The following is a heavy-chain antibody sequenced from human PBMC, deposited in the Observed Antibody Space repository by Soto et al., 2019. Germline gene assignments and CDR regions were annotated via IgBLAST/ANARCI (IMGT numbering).Heavy chain of an antibody. CDR1: GYSFTSYW. Sequence: GESLKISCKGSGYSFTSYWISWVRQMPGKGQEWMGRIDPSDSYTNYSPSFQGHVTISADKSISTAYLQWSSLKASDTAMYYCARRIAAAGHYYYYGMDVWGQGTTVTVSS. J-gene: IGHJ6*02. CDR2: IDPSDSYT. CDR3: ARRIAAAGHYYYYGMDV. D-gene: IGHD6-13*01. V-gene: IGHV5-10-1*01.